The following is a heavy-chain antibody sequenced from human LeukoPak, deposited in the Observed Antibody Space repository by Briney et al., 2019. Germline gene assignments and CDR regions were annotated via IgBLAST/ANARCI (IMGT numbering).Heavy chain of an antibody. CDR2: IYYSGST. V-gene: IGHV4-31*03. CDR1: GGSISSGGYY. D-gene: IGHD5-18*01. CDR3: ARAVDTAMVIGY. J-gene: IGHJ4*02. Sequence: MPSETLSLACTVSGGSISSGGYYWTWIRQHPGKGLEWIGYIYYSGSTYYNPSLKSRVTISVDTSKNQFSLKLSSVTAADTAVYYCARAVDTAMVIGYWGQGTLVTVSS.